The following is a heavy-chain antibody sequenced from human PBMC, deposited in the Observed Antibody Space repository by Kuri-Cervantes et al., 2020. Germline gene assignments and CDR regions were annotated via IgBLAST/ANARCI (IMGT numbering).Heavy chain of an antibody. CDR3: ALESGGTNSFDY. CDR1: GGSISSDSYY. J-gene: IGHJ4*02. CDR2: INYSGST. Sequence: SETLSLTCTVSGGSISSDSYYWGWIRQPPGRGLEWIGSINYSGSTYYNPSLRSRVTISVDTSKNRFSLKLSSVTAADTAVYYCALESGGTNSFDYWGQGTLVTVSS. D-gene: IGHD2-15*01. V-gene: IGHV4-39*02.